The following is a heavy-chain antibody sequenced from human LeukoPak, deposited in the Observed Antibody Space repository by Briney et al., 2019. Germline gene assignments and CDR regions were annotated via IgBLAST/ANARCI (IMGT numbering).Heavy chain of an antibody. CDR1: GYTFTGNY. CDR3: AINILVRDIINWFDP. Sequence: ASVKVSCKASGYTFTGNYIHWVRQAPGQGLEWMGWINPKNGGTIYAPKFQGRVTMTRDTSISTAYMELSSLRYDDTAVYYCAINILVRDIINWFDPWGQGTLVTVSS. J-gene: IGHJ5*02. D-gene: IGHD3-10*01. CDR2: INPKNGGT. V-gene: IGHV1-2*02.